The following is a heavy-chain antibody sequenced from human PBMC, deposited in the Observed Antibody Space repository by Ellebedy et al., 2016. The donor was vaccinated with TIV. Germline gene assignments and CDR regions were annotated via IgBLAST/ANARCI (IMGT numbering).Heavy chain of an antibody. V-gene: IGHV5-51*01. CDR2: IYPGDSDT. D-gene: IGHD6-6*01. Sequence: GESLKISCRGSGYTFNNYWIAWVRQMPGKGLEWMGIIYPGDSDTRYSPSFQGQVTISADKSISTAYVQWSSLKASDTAMYFCARPISLYSSSDYWGQGSLVTVSS. CDR3: ARPISLYSSSDY. CDR1: GYTFNNYW. J-gene: IGHJ4*02.